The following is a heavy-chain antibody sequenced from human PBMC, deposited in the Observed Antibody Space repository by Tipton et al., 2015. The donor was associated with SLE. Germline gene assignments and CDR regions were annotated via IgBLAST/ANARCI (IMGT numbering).Heavy chain of an antibody. V-gene: IGHV4-39*07. D-gene: IGHD1-14*01. CDR2: IFYRGES. CDR1: GGSIWNSNFY. CDR3: ARHGMGKVPGGTDS. J-gene: IGHJ4*02. Sequence: TLSLTCSVSGGSIWNSNFYWGWIRQAPGKGLEWIGSIFYRGESSYSPTLKSRVDISVDTSKNQFSLKLSSLTAADTAVYYCARHGMGKVPGGTDSWGQGKMVTVSS.